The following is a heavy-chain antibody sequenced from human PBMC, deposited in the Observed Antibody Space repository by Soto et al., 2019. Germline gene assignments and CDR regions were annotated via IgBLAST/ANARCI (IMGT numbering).Heavy chain of an antibody. CDR1: GFTFSSYA. Sequence: GGSLRLSCAASGFTFSSYAMSWVRQAPGKGLEWVSAISGSGGSTYYADSVKGRFTISRDNSKNTLYLQMNSLRAEDTAVYYCVKNERAYDPENFFFFDYWGQGTLVTVSS. CDR3: VKNERAYDPENFFFFDY. D-gene: IGHD5-12*01. J-gene: IGHJ4*02. CDR2: ISGSGGST. V-gene: IGHV3-23*01.